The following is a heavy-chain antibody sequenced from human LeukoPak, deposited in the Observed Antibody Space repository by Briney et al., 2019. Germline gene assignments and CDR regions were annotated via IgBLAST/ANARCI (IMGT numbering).Heavy chain of an antibody. Sequence: SETLSLTCTVSGGSISSSNYYWARFRQPPGKGLDWIGSLYYDGRTYYNPSLESRLTISVDTSNNQFSLKLNSVTAADTAVYYCARHYGPWGQGTLVTVSS. J-gene: IGHJ5*02. CDR3: ARHYGP. D-gene: IGHD3-10*01. CDR2: LYYDGRT. CDR1: GGSISSSNYY. V-gene: IGHV4-39*01.